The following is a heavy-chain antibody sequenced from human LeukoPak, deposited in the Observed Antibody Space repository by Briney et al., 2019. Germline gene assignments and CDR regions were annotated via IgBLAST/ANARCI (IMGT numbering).Heavy chain of an antibody. CDR1: GGSISSYY. V-gene: IGHV4-59*01. CDR3: ARMGPPLRGVRYYYYMDV. CDR2: IYYSGST. J-gene: IGHJ6*03. Sequence: SETLSLACNVSGGSISSYYWSWIRQPPGKGLEWDGYIYYSGSTNYNPSLKSRVTISVDTSKNQFSLQLTSVTAADTAVYYCARMGPPLRGVRYYYYMDVWGKGTTVTVSS. D-gene: IGHD3-10*01.